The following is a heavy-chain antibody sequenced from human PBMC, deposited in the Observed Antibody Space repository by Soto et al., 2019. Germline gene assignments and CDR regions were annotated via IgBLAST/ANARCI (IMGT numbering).Heavy chain of an antibody. Sequence: EVQLVESGGGLVQPGGSLRLSCAASGFTFSSYSMNWVRQAPGKGLEWVSYISSSSSTIYYADSVKGRFTISRDNAKNSLYLEMNSLRAEDTAVYYCASSSSSWHGGIDPWGQGTLVTVSS. V-gene: IGHV3-48*01. CDR3: ASSSSSWHGGIDP. CDR2: ISSSSSTI. CDR1: GFTFSSYS. D-gene: IGHD6-13*01. J-gene: IGHJ5*02.